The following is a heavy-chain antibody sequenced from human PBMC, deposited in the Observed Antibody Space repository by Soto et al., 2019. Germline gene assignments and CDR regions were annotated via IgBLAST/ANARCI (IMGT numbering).Heavy chain of an antibody. CDR1: GFTFNNYA. D-gene: IGHD3-22*01. Sequence: GGSLRLSCAASGFTFNNYAMSWVRQAPGKGLEWVSAISGSGDSTYYADSVKGRFTISRDSSKNTLYLQMNSLRAEDTAVYYCAKVGDPAYYYDSSRYQRPLYYFDYWGQGTLVTVSS. CDR2: ISGSGDST. CDR3: AKVGDPAYYYDSSRYQRPLYYFDY. J-gene: IGHJ4*02. V-gene: IGHV3-23*01.